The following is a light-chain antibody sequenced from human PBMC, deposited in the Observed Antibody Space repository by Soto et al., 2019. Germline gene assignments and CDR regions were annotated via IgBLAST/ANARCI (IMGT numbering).Light chain of an antibody. CDR1: SCHGGGYNY. J-gene: IGLJ1*01. CDR3: SSYAGSSNV. CDR2: EVN. Sequence: QSVLTQPPSAAGSPAHSVAISCTGTSCHGGGYNYVSWYQHHPGKAPKLMIYEVNKRPSGVPDRFSGSKSGNTDYLTVSGLQAEDEADYYCSSYAGSSNVFGTGTKVTVL. V-gene: IGLV2-8*01.